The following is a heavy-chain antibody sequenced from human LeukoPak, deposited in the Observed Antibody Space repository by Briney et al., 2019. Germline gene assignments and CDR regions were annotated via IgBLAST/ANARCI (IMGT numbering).Heavy chain of an antibody. CDR3: ARSGTGGPYDAFDI. V-gene: IGHV1-18*01. D-gene: IGHD1-26*01. J-gene: IGHJ3*02. Sequence: GASVKVSCKASGYTFTSYGISWVRQAPGQGLEWMGWISAYNGNRNYAQKLQGRVTMTTHTSSSTAYMELRSLRSDDTAVYYCARSGTGGPYDAFDIWGQGTMVTVSS. CDR2: ISAYNGNR. CDR1: GYTFTSYG.